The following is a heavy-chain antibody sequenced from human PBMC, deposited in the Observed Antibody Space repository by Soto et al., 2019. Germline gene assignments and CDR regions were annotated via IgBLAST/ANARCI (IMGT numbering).Heavy chain of an antibody. J-gene: IGHJ1*01. CDR1: GGSISSSNYY. Sequence: SETLSLTCTVSGGSISSSNYYWGWIRQPPGKGLEWIGSIYYSGSTYYNPSLKSRVTISVDTSKNQFSLKLSSVTAADTAVYYCARHSSGTTGYFHLWGQGTLVTVSS. D-gene: IGHD1-1*01. CDR2: IYYSGST. CDR3: ARHSSGTTGYFHL. V-gene: IGHV4-39*01.